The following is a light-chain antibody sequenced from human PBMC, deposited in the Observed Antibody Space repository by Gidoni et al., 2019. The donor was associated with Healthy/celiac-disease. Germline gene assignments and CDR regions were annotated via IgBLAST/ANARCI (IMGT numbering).Light chain of an antibody. J-gene: IGKJ4*01. Sequence: EIVLTQSPGTLSVSPGERATLSCRASQSVSSSYLAWYQQKPGQAPRLLIYGASSRATGIPDRFSGSGSGTDFTLTISRLEPEDFAVYYCQQYGSSPYTFGGGTKVEIK. CDR3: QQYGSSPYT. CDR1: QSVSSSY. V-gene: IGKV3-20*01. CDR2: GAS.